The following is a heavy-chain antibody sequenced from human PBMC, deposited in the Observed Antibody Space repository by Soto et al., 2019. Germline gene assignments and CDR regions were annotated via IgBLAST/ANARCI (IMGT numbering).Heavy chain of an antibody. CDR1: GDSVSSNSAA. D-gene: IGHD2-15*01. V-gene: IGHV6-1*01. CDR3: ARMVASEADS. J-gene: IGHJ4*02. CDR2: TYYRSKWYN. Sequence: SQTLSLTCAISGDSVSSNSAAWSWIRQCPSRGLEWLGRTYYRSKWYNDYAVSVKSRITINPDTSKNHFSLQLNSVTPEDTAVYYCARMVASEADSCGQGTLLPVXS.